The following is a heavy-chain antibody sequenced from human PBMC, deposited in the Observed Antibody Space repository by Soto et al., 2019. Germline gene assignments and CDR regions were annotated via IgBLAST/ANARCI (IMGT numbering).Heavy chain of an antibody. CDR2: IYSGGNT. D-gene: IGHD6-13*01. CDR3: ARESSSWGHYYYGMDV. V-gene: IGHV3-66*02. J-gene: IGHJ6*02. CDR1: GFTVSSNY. Sequence: PGGSLRLSCAASGFTVSSNYMSWVRQAPGKGLECVSVIYSGGNTYYADSVKGRFTISRDNSKNTLYLQMNSLRAEDTAVYYCARESSSWGHYYYGMDVWGQGTTVTVSS.